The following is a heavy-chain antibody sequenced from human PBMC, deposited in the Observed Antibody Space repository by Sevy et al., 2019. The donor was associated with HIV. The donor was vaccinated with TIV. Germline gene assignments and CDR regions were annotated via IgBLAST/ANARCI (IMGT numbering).Heavy chain of an antibody. D-gene: IGHD6-13*01. CDR2: IKSKTDGGTT. V-gene: IGHV3-15*07. CDR3: TTDKTYSSSWYGDYYYYGMDV. J-gene: IGHJ6*02. Sequence: GGSLRLSCAASGFTFSNAWMNWVRQAPGKGLEWVGRIKSKTDGGTTDYAAPVKGRFTISRDDSKNTLYLQTKSLKTEDTAVYYCTTDKTYSSSWYGDYYYYGMDVWGQGTTVTVSS. CDR1: GFTFSNAW.